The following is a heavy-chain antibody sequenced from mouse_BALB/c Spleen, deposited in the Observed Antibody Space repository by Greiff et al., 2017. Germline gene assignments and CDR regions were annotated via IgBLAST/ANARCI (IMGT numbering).Heavy chain of an antibody. V-gene: IGHV14-3*02. Sequence: VQLKESGAELVKPGASVKLSCTASGFNFKDTYMHWVKQRPEQGLEWIGRIDPANGNTKYDPKFQGKATITADTSSNTAYLQLSSLTSEDTAVYYCARNWVVYFDYWGQGTTLTVSA. CDR2: IDPANGNT. D-gene: IGHD4-1*01. J-gene: IGHJ2*01. CDR1: GFNFKDTY. CDR3: ARNWVVYFDY.